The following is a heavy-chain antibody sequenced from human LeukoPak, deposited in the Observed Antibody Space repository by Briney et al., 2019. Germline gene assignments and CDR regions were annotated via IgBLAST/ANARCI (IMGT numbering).Heavy chain of an antibody. V-gene: IGHV4-59*08. Sequence: SETLSLTCTVSGGSISSYYWSWIRQLPGKGLEWIGYIYYTGTTNYNPSLKSRVTISVDISKNHFSLKLSSVTAADTAVYYCASGYFGDAFHVWGQGTMVTVSS. J-gene: IGHJ3*01. D-gene: IGHD3-9*01. CDR2: IYYTGTT. CDR1: GGSISSYY. CDR3: ASGYFGDAFHV.